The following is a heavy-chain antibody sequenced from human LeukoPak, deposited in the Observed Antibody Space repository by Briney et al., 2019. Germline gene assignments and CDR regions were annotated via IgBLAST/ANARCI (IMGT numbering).Heavy chain of an antibody. Sequence: GGSLRLSCAASGFTFSSYAMSWVRQAPGKGLEWVTAITGTGGSTYYADSVKGRFTISRDSSKNTLYLQMNSLRAEDTAVYYCAKVIYKGSCSGGSCYTEDYWGPGTLVTVSS. D-gene: IGHD2-15*01. CDR3: AKVIYKGSCSGGSCYTEDY. V-gene: IGHV3-23*01. J-gene: IGHJ4*02. CDR2: ITGTGGST. CDR1: GFTFSSYA.